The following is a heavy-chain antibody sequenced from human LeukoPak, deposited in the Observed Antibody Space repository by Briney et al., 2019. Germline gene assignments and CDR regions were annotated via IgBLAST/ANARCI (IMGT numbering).Heavy chain of an antibody. CDR1: GFTFSSYA. CDR2: ISGSGGST. CDR3: AKGRWDAYYYMDV. V-gene: IGHV3-23*01. J-gene: IGHJ6*03. D-gene: IGHD1-26*01. Sequence: GGSLGLSCAASGFTFSSYAMSWVRQAPGKGLEWVSAISGSGGSTYYADSVKGRFTISRDNSKNTLYLQMNSLRAEDTTVYYCAKGRWDAYYYMDVWGKGTTVTVSS.